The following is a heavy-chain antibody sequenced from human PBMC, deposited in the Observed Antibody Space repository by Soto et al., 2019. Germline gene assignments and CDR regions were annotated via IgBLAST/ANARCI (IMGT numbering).Heavy chain of an antibody. Sequence: GESLKISCKGSGYSFPNYWINWVRQTPGKGLEWMGIVYPGDSKTRYSPSFQGQVTISVDKSISTAYLQWNSLTASDTAMYYCARQGWGSLYSYGVDVWGQGTTVTVSS. D-gene: IGHD3-16*01. CDR2: VYPGDSKT. J-gene: IGHJ6*02. CDR3: ARQGWGSLYSYGVDV. CDR1: GYSFPNYW. V-gene: IGHV5-51*01.